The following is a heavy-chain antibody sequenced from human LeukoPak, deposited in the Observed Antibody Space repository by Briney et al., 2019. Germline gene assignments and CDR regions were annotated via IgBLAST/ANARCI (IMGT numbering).Heavy chain of an antibody. CDR1: GFTFSSYS. V-gene: IGHV3-21*01. CDR3: ARTPKYFTNGVCFFDY. CDR2: ISSSSSYI. J-gene: IGHJ4*02. Sequence: GGSLRLSCAASGFTFSSYSMNWVRQAPGKGLEWVSSISSSSSYIYYADSVKGRFTISRDNAKNSLYLQMNSLRAEDTAVYYCARTPKYFTNGVCFFDYWGQGTLVTVSS. D-gene: IGHD2-8*01.